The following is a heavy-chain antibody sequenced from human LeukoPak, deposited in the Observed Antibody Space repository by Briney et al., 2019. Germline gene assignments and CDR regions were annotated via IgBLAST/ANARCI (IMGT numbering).Heavy chain of an antibody. Sequence: SETLSLTCTVSGGSISSYYWSWIRQPPGKGLEWIGYIYYSGSTNYNPSLKSRVTISVDTSKNQFALKLSSVTAADTAVYYCARSQNYVWARFDYWGQGTLVTVSS. D-gene: IGHD3-16*01. V-gene: IGHV4-59*12. CDR1: GGSISSYY. J-gene: IGHJ4*02. CDR3: ARSQNYVWARFDY. CDR2: IYYSGST.